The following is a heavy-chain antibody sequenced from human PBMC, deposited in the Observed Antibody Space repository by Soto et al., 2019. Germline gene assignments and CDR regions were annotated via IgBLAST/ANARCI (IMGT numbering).Heavy chain of an antibody. Sequence: QVQLVQSGAEVKKPGASVKVSCKASGYTFTSYDINWVRQATGQGLEWMGWMNPNSGNTGYAQKFQGRVTMTRNTSIITAYMELSSLRSEDTAVYYGARGDYDFWSGYSRPYYYYGMDVWGQGTTVTVSS. CDR2: MNPNSGNT. V-gene: IGHV1-8*01. CDR3: ARGDYDFWSGYSRPYYYYGMDV. D-gene: IGHD3-3*01. J-gene: IGHJ6*02. CDR1: GYTFTSYD.